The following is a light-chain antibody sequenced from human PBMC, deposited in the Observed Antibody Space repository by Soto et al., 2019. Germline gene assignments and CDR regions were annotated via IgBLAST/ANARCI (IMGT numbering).Light chain of an antibody. CDR1: QSISNW. V-gene: IGKV1-5*03. J-gene: IGKJ5*01. CDR3: QQYENLTT. Sequence: DIQMPQSPATLSASVVYIVTITFRASQSISNWLAWYQQTPGKAPQLLIYMASSFEAVVHSRFRGSGSGTDFTFTISRLKPEDIETYYCQQYENLTTCGKGKQLEIK. CDR2: MAS.